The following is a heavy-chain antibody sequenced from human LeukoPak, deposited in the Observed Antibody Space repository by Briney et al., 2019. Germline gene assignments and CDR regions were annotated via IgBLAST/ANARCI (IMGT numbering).Heavy chain of an antibody. J-gene: IGHJ5*02. CDR3: ARDPRNHYDGPGP. CDR1: GFTFSSYS. Sequence: GGSLRLSCAASGFTFSSYSMNWVRQAPGKGLEWVSSISSSSSYIYYADSVKGRFTISRDNAKNSLYLQMNSLRAEDTAVYYCARDPRNHYDGPGPWGQGTLVTVSS. CDR2: ISSSSSYI. V-gene: IGHV3-21*01. D-gene: IGHD3-22*01.